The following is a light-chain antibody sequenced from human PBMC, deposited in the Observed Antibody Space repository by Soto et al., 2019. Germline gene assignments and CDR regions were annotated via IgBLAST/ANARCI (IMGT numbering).Light chain of an antibody. V-gene: IGLV1-44*01. Sequence: QSVLSQPPSASGTPGQRVTISCSGSSSNIGSNTVNWYQQFPGTAPKLLIYFNIQRPSGVPDRFSGSKSGTSASLAISGLQSEDEADYYCAAWDDSLNGYVFGTGIKVAVL. J-gene: IGLJ1*01. CDR1: SSNIGSNT. CDR3: AAWDDSLNGYV. CDR2: FNI.